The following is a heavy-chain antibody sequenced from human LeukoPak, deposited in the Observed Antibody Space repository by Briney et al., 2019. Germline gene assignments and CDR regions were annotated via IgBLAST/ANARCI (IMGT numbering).Heavy chain of an antibody. CDR2: INTNTGNP. Sequence: GASVKVSCKASGYTFTGYYMHWVRQAPGQGLEWMGWINTNTGNPTYAQGFTGRFVFSLDTSVSTAYLQISSLKAEDTAVYYCARGWVLWFGELNHLYFDYWGQGTLVTVSS. V-gene: IGHV7-4-1*02. J-gene: IGHJ4*02. CDR3: ARGWVLWFGELNHLYFDY. CDR1: GYTFTGYY. D-gene: IGHD3-10*01.